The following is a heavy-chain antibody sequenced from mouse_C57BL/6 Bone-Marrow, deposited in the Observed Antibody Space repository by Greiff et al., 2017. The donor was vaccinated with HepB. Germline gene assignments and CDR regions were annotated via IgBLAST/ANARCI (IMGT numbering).Heavy chain of an antibody. CDR1: GYTFTSYW. J-gene: IGHJ2*01. CDR2: IHPNSGST. Sequence: QVQLQQPGAELVKPGASVKVSCKASGYTFTSYWMHWVKQRPGQGLEWIGMIHPNSGSTNYNEKFKSKATLTVDKSSSTAYMQLSSLTSEDSAVYYCARYYDYGFDYWGQGTTLTVSS. CDR3: ARYYDYGFDY. V-gene: IGHV1-64*01. D-gene: IGHD2-4*01.